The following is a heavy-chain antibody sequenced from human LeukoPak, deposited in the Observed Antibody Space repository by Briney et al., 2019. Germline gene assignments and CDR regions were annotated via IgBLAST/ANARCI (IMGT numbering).Heavy chain of an antibody. J-gene: IGHJ5*01. CDR2: IIPIFGTA. CDR1: GGTFSSYA. V-gene: IGHV1-69*05. CDR3: ARRLPLSAIVGKNWFDS. D-gene: IGHD1-26*01. Sequence: SVKVSCKASGGTFSSYAISWVRQALGQGLEWMGGIIPIFGTANYAQKFQGRVTITTDESTSTAYMELSSLRSEDTAVYYCARRLPLSAIVGKNWFDSWGQGTLVTVSS.